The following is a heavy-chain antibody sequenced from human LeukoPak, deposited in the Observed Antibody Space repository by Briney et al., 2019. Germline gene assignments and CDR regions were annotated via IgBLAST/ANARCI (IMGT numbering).Heavy chain of an antibody. CDR1: GFTFSSYA. D-gene: IGHD3-22*01. CDR3: ARVRYYRDSSSYYQDY. CDR2: ISYDGSNK. V-gene: IGHV3-30-3*01. Sequence: GGSLRLSCAASGFTFSSYAMHWVRQAPGKGLEWVAVISYDGSNKYYADSVKGRFTISRDNSKNTLYLQMNSLRAEDTAVYYCARVRYYRDSSSYYQDYWGQGTLVTVSS. J-gene: IGHJ4*02.